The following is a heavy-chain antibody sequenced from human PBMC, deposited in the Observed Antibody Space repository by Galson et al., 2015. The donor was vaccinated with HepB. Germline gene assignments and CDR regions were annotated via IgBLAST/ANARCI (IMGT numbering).Heavy chain of an antibody. CDR1: GYTFTSYG. CDR2: ISAYNGNT. V-gene: IGHV1-18*01. J-gene: IGHJ1*01. CDR3: ARAPYYDGYSSSWEAQYFQH. D-gene: IGHD6-13*01. Sequence: CKASGYTFTSYGISWVRQAPGQGLEWMGWISAYNGNTNYAQKLQGRVTMTTDTSTSTAYMELRSLRSDDTAVYYCARAPYYDGYSSSWEAQYFQHWGQGTLVTVSS.